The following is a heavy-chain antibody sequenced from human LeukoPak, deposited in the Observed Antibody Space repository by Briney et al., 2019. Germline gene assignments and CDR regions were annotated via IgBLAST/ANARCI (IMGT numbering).Heavy chain of an antibody. Sequence: SETLSLTCTVSGDSITGSSYYWAWIRQPPGKELEWIGSVFQSVATYYNPSLQGRVTMSIDTSKNQCSLKLSSVTAADTAVYYCAREYYGTFEFWGQGTLVPVSP. J-gene: IGHJ4*02. CDR1: GDSITGSSYY. D-gene: IGHD3-10*01. V-gene: IGHV4-39*01. CDR3: AREYYGTFEF. CDR2: VFQSVAT.